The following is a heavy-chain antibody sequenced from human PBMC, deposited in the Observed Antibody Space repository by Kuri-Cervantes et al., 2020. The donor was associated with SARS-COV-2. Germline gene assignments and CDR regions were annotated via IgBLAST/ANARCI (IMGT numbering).Heavy chain of an antibody. CDR2: SNRSGST. Sequence: CAVYGGSFSGYYWSWIHKPPGKGLEWIGKSNRSGSTNYDPSLKSRVTISVDTSKNQFSLKLSSVTAADTAVYYCARVLNSGSYPYRGNWFDPWGQGTLVTVSS. D-gene: IGHD3-10*01. V-gene: IGHV4-34*01. CDR3: ARVLNSGSYPYRGNWFDP. CDR1: GGSFSGYY. J-gene: IGHJ5*02.